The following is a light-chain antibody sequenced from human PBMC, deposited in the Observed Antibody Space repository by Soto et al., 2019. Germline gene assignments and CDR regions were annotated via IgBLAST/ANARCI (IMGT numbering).Light chain of an antibody. J-gene: IGKJ4*01. CDR2: GAS. CDR3: QQYATSPLT. CDR1: QSVGRNY. Sequence: EIVLTQSPGTLSVSPGERATLSCRASQSVGRNYLAWYQQKPGQAPRLLIDGASSRATGIPDRFSGSGSGTDFTLTISRLEPEDFAVYYCQQYATSPLTFGGATKVETK. V-gene: IGKV3-20*01.